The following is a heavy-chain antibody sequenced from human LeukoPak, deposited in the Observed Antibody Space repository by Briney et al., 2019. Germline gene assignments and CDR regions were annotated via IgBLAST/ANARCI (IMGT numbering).Heavy chain of an antibody. Sequence: ASVKVSCKASGYTFTGYYMHWVRQAPGQGLEWMGWINPNSGGTNYAQKFQGRVTMTRDTSISTAYMELSRLRSDDTAVYYCARDRADSYYEKTFWGQGTLVTVSS. CDR2: INPNSGGT. D-gene: IGHD3-3*01. CDR1: GYTFTGYY. V-gene: IGHV1-2*02. J-gene: IGHJ4*02. CDR3: ARDRADSYYEKTF.